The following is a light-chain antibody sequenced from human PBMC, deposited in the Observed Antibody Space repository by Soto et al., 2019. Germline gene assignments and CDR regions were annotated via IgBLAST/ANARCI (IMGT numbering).Light chain of an antibody. CDR3: GTWDSSLSAGV. V-gene: IGLV1-51*01. CDR2: DNN. CDR1: MRDVGAYNL. J-gene: IGLJ2*01. Sequence: QSALTQPASVSGSAGQSITISCSGTMRDVGAYNLVSWYQQHPGTAPKLLIYDNNKRPSGIPDRFSGSKSGTSATLGITGLQTGDEADYYCGTWDSSLSAGVFGGGTKVTVL.